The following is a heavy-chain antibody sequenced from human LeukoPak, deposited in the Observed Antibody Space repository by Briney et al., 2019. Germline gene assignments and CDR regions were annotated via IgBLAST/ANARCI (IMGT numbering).Heavy chain of an antibody. CDR3: ATDRSSGYYYGWFDP. V-gene: IGHV1-69*13. Sequence: ASVNVSCTASGGTFSIYAISWVRQAPGQGLEWMGGIIPILGTANYAQKFQGRVTITADESTSTAYMELSSLRSEDTAVYYCATDRSSGYYYGWFDPWGQGTLVTVSS. CDR1: GGTFSIYA. J-gene: IGHJ5*02. CDR2: IIPILGTA. D-gene: IGHD3-22*01.